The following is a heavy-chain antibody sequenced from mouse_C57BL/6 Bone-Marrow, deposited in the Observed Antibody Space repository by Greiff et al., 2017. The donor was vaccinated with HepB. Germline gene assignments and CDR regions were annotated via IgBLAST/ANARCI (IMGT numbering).Heavy chain of an antibody. CDR3: AREIGTYYGSSGDWYFDV. Sequence: QVQLKESGAELARPGASVKLSCKASGYTFTSYGISWVKQRTGQGLEWIGEIYPRSGNTYYNEKFKGKATLTADKSSSTAYMELSSLTSEDSAVYFCAREIGTYYGSSGDWYFDVWGTGTTVTVSS. CDR2: IYPRSGNT. J-gene: IGHJ1*03. CDR1: GYTFTSYG. V-gene: IGHV1-81*01. D-gene: IGHD1-1*01.